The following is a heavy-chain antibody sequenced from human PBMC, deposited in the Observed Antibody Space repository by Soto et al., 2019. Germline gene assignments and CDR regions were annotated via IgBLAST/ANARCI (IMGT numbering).Heavy chain of an antibody. V-gene: IGHV4-31*03. CDR3: ARRARAGGGWYEGIDS. J-gene: IGHJ4*02. Sequence: QVQLQESGPGLVKPSQTLSLTCTVSGGSISSGGYYWSWIRQHPGKGLEWIGYIYYSGSTYYNPSLKSRVTISVDTSKNHFSLRLTSVTAADTAVYYCARRARAGGGWYEGIDSWGQGTLVTVSS. D-gene: IGHD6-19*01. CDR1: GGSISSGGYY. CDR2: IYYSGST.